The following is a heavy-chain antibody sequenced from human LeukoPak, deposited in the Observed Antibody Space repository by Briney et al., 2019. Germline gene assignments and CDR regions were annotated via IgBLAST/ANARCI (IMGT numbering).Heavy chain of an antibody. CDR2: INWNGGST. CDR3: ARDRNYGSGNDAFDI. D-gene: IGHD3-10*01. Sequence: PGGSLRLSCAASGFTFDDYGMSWVRQAPGKGLEWVSGINWNGGSTGYADSVKGRFTISRDSAKNSLYLQMNSLRAEDTALYYCARDRNYGSGNDAFDIWGQGTMVTVSS. CDR1: GFTFDDYG. J-gene: IGHJ3*02. V-gene: IGHV3-20*04.